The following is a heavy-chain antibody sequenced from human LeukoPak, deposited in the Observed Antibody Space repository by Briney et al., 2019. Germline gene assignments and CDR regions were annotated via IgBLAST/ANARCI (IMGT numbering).Heavy chain of an antibody. CDR3: ASAFQYSGYDY. J-gene: IGHJ4*02. V-gene: IGHV1-69*04. Sequence: SVKVSCKASGGTFSSYAISWVRQAPGQGLEWMGRIIPILGIANYAQKFQGRVTITAEKSTSTAYMELSSLRSEDTAVYYCASAFQYSGYDYWGQGTLVTVSS. D-gene: IGHD5-12*01. CDR2: IIPILGIA. CDR1: GGTFSSYA.